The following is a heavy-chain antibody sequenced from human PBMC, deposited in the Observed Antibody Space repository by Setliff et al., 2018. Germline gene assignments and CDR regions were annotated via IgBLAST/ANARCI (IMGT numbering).Heavy chain of an antibody. D-gene: IGHD7-27*01. J-gene: IGHJ6*03. CDR3: ASIDWGENFYNMDV. CDR2: INGDGTIT. Sequence: RLSCGASGFTFRKCWMYWVRQVPGKGLVWVSRINGDGTITNYADSVKGRFTISRDNAKNTLYLQMNSLRGEDTAVYFCASIDWGENFYNMDVWGKGTTVTVSS. V-gene: IGHV3-74*01. CDR1: GFTFRKCW.